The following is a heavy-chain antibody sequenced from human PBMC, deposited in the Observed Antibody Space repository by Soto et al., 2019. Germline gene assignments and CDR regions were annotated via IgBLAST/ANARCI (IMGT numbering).Heavy chain of an antibody. J-gene: IGHJ4*02. CDR1: GFTFSNAW. D-gene: IGHD2-8*01. CDR2: VHHSGTT. V-gene: IGHV4-4*02. CDR3: ARGVSFRWVY. Sequence: VQLVESGGGLVKPGGSLRLSCAASGFTFSNAWMSWVRQAPGKALEWIGEVHHSGTTNYIQSLKSRVTMSVDKSGKQVSLELTSVAAADTAVYYCARGVSFRWVYWGQGTLVTVSS.